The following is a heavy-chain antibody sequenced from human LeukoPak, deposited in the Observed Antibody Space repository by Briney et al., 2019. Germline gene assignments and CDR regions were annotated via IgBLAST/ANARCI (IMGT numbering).Heavy chain of an antibody. D-gene: IGHD3-22*01. CDR1: GFTFSSYG. V-gene: IGHV3-21*01. CDR3: ARGGYDSSGISC. CDR2: ISSSSSYI. J-gene: IGHJ4*02. Sequence: GGSLRLSCAASGFTFSSYGMHWVRQAPGKGLEWVSSISSSSSYIYYADSVKGRFTISRDNAKNSLYLQMNSLRAEDTAVYYCARGGYDSSGISCWGQGTLVTVSS.